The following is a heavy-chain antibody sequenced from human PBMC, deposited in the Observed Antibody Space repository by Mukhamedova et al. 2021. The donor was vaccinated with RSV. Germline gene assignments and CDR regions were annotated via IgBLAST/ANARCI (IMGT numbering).Heavy chain of an antibody. J-gene: IGHJ6*03. CDR2: IYHSGST. Sequence: GEIYHSGSTNYNPSLKSRVTISVDKSKNQFSLKLSSVTAADTAVYYCARARMITFGGVIAPDGNNYYYMDVCGKGTQDTVSS. CDR3: ARARMITFGGVIAPDGNNYYYMDV. D-gene: IGHD3-16*02. V-gene: IGHV4-4*02.